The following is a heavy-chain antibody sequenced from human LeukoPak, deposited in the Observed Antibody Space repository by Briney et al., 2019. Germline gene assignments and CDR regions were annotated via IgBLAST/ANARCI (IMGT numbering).Heavy chain of an antibody. CDR2: ISGGGDT. CDR3: AGRGSGYYYGMNV. Sequence: GGSLRLSCAPSGFTVSSTYMSWVRQAPGKGLEWVLIISGGGDTFYAGSVKGRFTISRDTSKNTLYLQMNSLRAEDTAVYYCAGRGSGYYYGMNVWGQGTTVTVSS. V-gene: IGHV3-66*01. J-gene: IGHJ6*02. D-gene: IGHD3-10*01. CDR1: GFTVSSTY.